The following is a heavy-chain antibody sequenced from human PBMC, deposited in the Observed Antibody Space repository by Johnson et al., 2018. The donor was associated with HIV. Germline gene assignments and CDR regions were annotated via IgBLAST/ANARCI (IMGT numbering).Heavy chain of an antibody. Sequence: QVQLVESGGGLVKPGGSLRLSCAASGFTFSDYYMSWIRQAPGKGLEWVSYISSSGSSVYYTDFVKGRFTISRDNAKASVSLRMNSLRAEDTALYYCARGGLGFQNIHDPLDIWGQVTMVTVSS. CDR2: ISSSGSSV. D-gene: IGHD1/OR15-1a*01. CDR3: ARGGLGFQNIHDPLDI. CDR1: GFTFSDYY. V-gene: IGHV3-11*01. J-gene: IGHJ3*02.